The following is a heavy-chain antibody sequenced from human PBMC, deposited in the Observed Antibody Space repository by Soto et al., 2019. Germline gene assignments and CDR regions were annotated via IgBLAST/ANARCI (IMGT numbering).Heavy chain of an antibody. CDR1: GGTFGSYA. J-gene: IGHJ6*02. Sequence: QVPLVQSGAEVKKPGSSVKVSCKASGGTFGSYAISWVRQAPGQGPEWMGGIIPITGTANYAQKFQGRVTITADESTSTASMQLSSLRSEDTAVYYCARSQGSSTSLEIYYYYYYGMDVWGQGTTVTVSS. CDR3: ARSQGSSTSLEIYYYYYYGMDV. CDR2: IIPITGTA. D-gene: IGHD2-2*01. V-gene: IGHV1-69*01.